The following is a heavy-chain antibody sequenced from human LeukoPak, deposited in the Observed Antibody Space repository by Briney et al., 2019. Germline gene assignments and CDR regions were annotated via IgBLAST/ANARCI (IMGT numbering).Heavy chain of an antibody. J-gene: IGHJ4*02. CDR3: ARDYSDYVGSFDY. D-gene: IGHD4-11*01. V-gene: IGHV5-51*01. CDR1: GYSFTTYW. CDR2: IYPGDSHT. Sequence: GESLKISCKASGYSFTTYWIGWVRQMPGKGLEWMGIIYPGDSHTRYNPSFQGQVTISADESINTAYLQWSSLKASDTAMYYCARDYSDYVGSFDYWGQGTLVTVSS.